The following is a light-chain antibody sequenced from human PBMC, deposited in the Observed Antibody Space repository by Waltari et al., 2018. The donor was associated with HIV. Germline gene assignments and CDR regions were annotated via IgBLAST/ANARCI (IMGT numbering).Light chain of an antibody. CDR3: AAWDDNLSGWV. J-gene: IGLJ3*02. Sequence: ISCSGSSSNIGSNYVYWYQQLPGTAPKLLIYRNNQRPSGVPDRFSGFKSGTSASLAISGLRSEDEADYYCAAWDDNLSGWVFGGGSKLTIL. CDR2: RNN. V-gene: IGLV1-47*01. CDR1: SSNIGSNY.